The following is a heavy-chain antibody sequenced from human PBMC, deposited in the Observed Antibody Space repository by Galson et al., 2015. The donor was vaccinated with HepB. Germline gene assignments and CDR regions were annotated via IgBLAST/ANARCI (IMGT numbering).Heavy chain of an antibody. J-gene: IGHJ1*01. CDR1: GFTFSNYA. CDR3: AKVPLDGSGYRYFQH. Sequence: SLRLSCAASGFTFSNYAMSWVRQAPGKGLEGLSIINTSGGNIYYTDSVKGRFTISRDNSKNTLYLQMNSLRAEDTAVYYCAKVPLDGSGYRYFQHWGQGTLVTVSS. CDR2: INTSGGNI. D-gene: IGHD3-22*01. V-gene: IGHV3-23*01.